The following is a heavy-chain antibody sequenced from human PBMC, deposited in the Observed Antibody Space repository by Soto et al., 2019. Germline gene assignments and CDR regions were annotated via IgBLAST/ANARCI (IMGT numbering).Heavy chain of an antibody. Sequence: GSLRLSCAASGFTFSSYAMSWVRQAPGKGLEWVSAIGGSGGSTYYADSVKGRFTISRDNSKNTLYLQMNSLRAEDTAVYYCAKDRAVTTSPSRGMDVWGQGTTVTVSS. CDR3: AKDRAVTTSPSRGMDV. J-gene: IGHJ6*02. D-gene: IGHD4-17*01. CDR2: IGGSGGST. CDR1: GFTFSSYA. V-gene: IGHV3-23*01.